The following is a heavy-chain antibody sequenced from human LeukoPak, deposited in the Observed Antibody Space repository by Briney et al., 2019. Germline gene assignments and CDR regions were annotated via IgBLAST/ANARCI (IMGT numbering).Heavy chain of an antibody. D-gene: IGHD6-19*01. CDR1: GGSISSGGYY. CDR2: IYYSGST. CDR3: ARTEYSSGWYPPTPDY. Sequence: SETLSLTCTVSGGSISSGGYYWSRIRQHPGKGLEWIGYIYYSGSTYYNPSLKSRVTISVDTSKNQFSLKLSSVTAADTAVYYCARTEYSSGWYPPTPDYWGQGTLVTVSS. V-gene: IGHV4-31*03. J-gene: IGHJ4*02.